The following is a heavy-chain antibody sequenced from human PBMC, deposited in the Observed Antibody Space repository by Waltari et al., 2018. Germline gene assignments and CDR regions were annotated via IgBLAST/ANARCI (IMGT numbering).Heavy chain of an antibody. CDR1: GGSISSASYY. Sequence: VQLQESGPGLVKPSQTLSLTCTVSGGSISSASYYCSWIRQPAGKGLEWIGYIYTSGSTNYNPSLKSRVTISVDTSKNQFSLKLSSVTAADTAVYYCARGVAARAAYFDYWGQGTLVTVSS. V-gene: IGHV4-61*09. CDR3: ARGVAARAAYFDY. D-gene: IGHD6-6*01. CDR2: IYTSGST. J-gene: IGHJ4*02.